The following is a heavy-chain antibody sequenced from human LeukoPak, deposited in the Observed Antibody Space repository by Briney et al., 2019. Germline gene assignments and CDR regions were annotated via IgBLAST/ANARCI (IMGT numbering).Heavy chain of an antibody. Sequence: SQTLSLTCTVSGGSVSSGNYYWTWIRQPAGKGLEWIGRIYTSGTTNYNPSLKSRVTISIDASKDQFSLRLTSVTAADTAVYYCTKGGELMNYWGQGTLVTVSS. CDR3: TKGGELMNY. CDR2: IYTSGTT. D-gene: IGHD1-26*01. J-gene: IGHJ4*02. V-gene: IGHV4-61*02. CDR1: GGSVSSGNYY.